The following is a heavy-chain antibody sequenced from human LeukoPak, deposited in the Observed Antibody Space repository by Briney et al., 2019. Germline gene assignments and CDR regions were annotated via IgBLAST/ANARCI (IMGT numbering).Heavy chain of an antibody. D-gene: IGHD3-22*01. J-gene: IGHJ5*02. CDR3: ARHGNYYDTSQSDP. CDR2: VYHSGST. CDR1: GYSTSSGYY. V-gene: IGHV4-38-2*01. Sequence: SETLSLTCAVSGYSTSSGYYWGWIRPPPGKGLEWIGSVYHSGSTYYNPTLKSRVTISVDTSKNQFSLKLSSVTAADTAVYYCARHGNYYDTSQSDPWGQGTLVTVSS.